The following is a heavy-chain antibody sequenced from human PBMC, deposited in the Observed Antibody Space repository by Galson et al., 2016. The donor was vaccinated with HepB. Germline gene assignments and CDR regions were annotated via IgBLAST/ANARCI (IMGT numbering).Heavy chain of an antibody. D-gene: IGHD6-19*01. J-gene: IGHJ6*04. CDR3: ARHGPVSRTYYTMDV. V-gene: IGHV4-34*01. Sequence: SETLSLTCAVYGGSFSDYNCNWVRQPPGKGLEWVGSIYYSGTTHFNPSLKSRVTMSVDTAKIQFSLRLNSMTAADTAVYYCARHGPVSRTYYTMDVWGVGTTVIVSS. CDR2: IYYSGTT. CDR1: GGSFSDYN.